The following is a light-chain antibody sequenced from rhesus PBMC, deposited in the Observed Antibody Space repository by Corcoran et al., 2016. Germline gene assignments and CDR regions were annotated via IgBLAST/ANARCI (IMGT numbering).Light chain of an antibody. J-gene: IGKJ4*01. CDR3: QQRNSYPLT. V-gene: IGKV1-38*01. Sequence: DIQLTQSPSSLSASVGDRVTITCRASQGISSYLAWYQQKAGKAPTLLIYDASNLQSGVPSRFSGSGSGTDFTLTISSLQPEDFALYYCQQRNSYPLTFGGGTKVEIK. CDR1: QGISSY. CDR2: DAS.